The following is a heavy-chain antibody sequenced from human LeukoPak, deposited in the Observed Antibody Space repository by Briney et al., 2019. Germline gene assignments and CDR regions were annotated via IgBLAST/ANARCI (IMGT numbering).Heavy chain of an antibody. J-gene: IGHJ5*02. Sequence: ASVKVSCKASGYTFTSYYMHWVRQAPGQGLEWMGWISAYNGNANYAQKLQGRVTMTTDTSTSTAYMELRSLRSDDTAVYYCARDHDYSNFRATLDFDPWGQGTLVTVSS. CDR3: ARDHDYSNFRATLDFDP. D-gene: IGHD4-11*01. V-gene: IGHV1-18*04. CDR2: ISAYNGNA. CDR1: GYTFTSYY.